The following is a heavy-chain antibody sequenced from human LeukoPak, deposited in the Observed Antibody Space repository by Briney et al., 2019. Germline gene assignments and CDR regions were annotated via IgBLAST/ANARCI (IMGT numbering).Heavy chain of an antibody. CDR2: INPNSGGT. D-gene: IGHD6-19*01. CDR3: ARVQFRQWRVLNY. CDR1: GYTFTGYY. V-gene: IGHV1-2*02. J-gene: IGHJ4*02. Sequence: GASVKVSCKASGYTFTGYYMHWVRQAPGQGLEWMGWINPNSGGTNYAQKFQGRVTMTRDTSISTAYMELSRLRSDDTAVYYCARVQFRQWRVLNYWGQGTLVTVSS.